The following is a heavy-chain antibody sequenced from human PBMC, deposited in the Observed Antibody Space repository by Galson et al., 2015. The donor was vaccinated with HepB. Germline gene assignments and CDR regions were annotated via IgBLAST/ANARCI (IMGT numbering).Heavy chain of an antibody. V-gene: IGHV3-49*03. CDR2: IRSKAYGGTT. J-gene: IGHJ4*02. CDR3: TRVTGVRGVIPDY. Sequence: SLRLSCAASGFTFGDYAMSWFRQAPGKGLEWVGFIRSKAYGGTTEYAASVEGRFTISRDDSKSIAYLQMNSLKTEDTAVYYCTRVTGVRGVIPDYWGQGTLVTVSS. CDR1: GFTFGDYA. D-gene: IGHD3-10*01.